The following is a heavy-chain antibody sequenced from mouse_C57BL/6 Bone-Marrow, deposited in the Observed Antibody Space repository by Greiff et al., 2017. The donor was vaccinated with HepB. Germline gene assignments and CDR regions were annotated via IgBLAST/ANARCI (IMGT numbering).Heavy chain of an antibody. Sequence: QVQLQQSGAELVMPGASVKLSCKASGYTITSYWMHWVKQRPGQGLEWIGEIDPSDSYTNYNQKFKGKSTLTVDKSSSTAYMQLSSLTSEDSAVYYCARWNYYGSSYEGWFAYWGQGTLVTVSA. D-gene: IGHD1-1*01. CDR2: IDPSDSYT. CDR3: ARWNYYGSSYEGWFAY. J-gene: IGHJ3*01. CDR1: GYTITSYW. V-gene: IGHV1-69*01.